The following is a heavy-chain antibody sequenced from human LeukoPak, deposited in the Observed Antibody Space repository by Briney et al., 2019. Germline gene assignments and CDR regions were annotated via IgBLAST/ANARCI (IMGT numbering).Heavy chain of an antibody. CDR3: AKDTRWEPPNFDY. CDR2: ISGSGGST. CDR1: GFTFSSYA. J-gene: IGHJ4*02. V-gene: IGHV3-23*01. Sequence: LSGGSLRLYCAASGFTFSSYAMSWVRQAPGEGLEWVSAISGSGGSTYYADSVKGRFTISRDNSKNTLYLQMNSLRAEDTAVYYCAKDTRWEPPNFDYWGQGTLVTVSS. D-gene: IGHD1-26*01.